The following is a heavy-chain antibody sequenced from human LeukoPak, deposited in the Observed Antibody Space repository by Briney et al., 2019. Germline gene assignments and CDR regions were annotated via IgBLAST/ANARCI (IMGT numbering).Heavy chain of an antibody. D-gene: IGHD1-26*01. Sequence: GGSRRLSCAASGFTFSSYWMHWVRQAPGKGLVWVSCINSDGSSTSYADSVKGRFTISRDNAKNTLYLQMNSLRAEDTAVYYCARVGHSGSYYAYWGQGTLVTVSS. CDR1: GFTFSSYW. CDR2: INSDGSST. J-gene: IGHJ4*02. CDR3: ARVGHSGSYYAY. V-gene: IGHV3-74*01.